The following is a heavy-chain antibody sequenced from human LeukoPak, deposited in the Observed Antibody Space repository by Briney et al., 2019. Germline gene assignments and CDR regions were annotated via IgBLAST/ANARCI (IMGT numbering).Heavy chain of an antibody. CDR3: AKARIAAAGPYWFDP. Sequence: PGRSLRLSCAASGFTFSSYGMHWVRQAPGKGLEWVAVISYDGSNKYYADSVKGRFTISRDNSKNTLYLQMNSLRAEDTAVYYCAKARIAAAGPYWFDPWGQGTLVTVSS. D-gene: IGHD6-13*01. CDR1: GFTFSSYG. J-gene: IGHJ5*02. CDR2: ISYDGSNK. V-gene: IGHV3-30*18.